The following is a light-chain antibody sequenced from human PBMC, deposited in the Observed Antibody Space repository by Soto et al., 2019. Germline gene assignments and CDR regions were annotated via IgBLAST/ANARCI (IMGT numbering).Light chain of an antibody. Sequence: VLTQPPSVSGAPGQRVTISCTGSSSNIGAGHDVHWYQQIPETAPKLLVSANTNRPSGVPDRFSGSNSGTSASLSITGLQAEDEADYYCQSFDSSLDGWVFGGGTKLTVL. J-gene: IGLJ3*02. CDR3: QSFDSSLDGWV. V-gene: IGLV1-40*01. CDR2: ANT. CDR1: SSNIGAGHD.